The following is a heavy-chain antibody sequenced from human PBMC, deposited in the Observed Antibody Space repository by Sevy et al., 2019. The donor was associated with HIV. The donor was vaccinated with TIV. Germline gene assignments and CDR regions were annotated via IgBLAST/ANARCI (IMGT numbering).Heavy chain of an antibody. CDR2: IRSKAYGGTT. V-gene: IGHV3-49*03. Sequence: GGSLRLSCTTSGFTFGDYAMCWFRQAPGRGLEWVGFIRSKAYGGTTEYAASVKGRFTISRDDSKSIAYLQVNSLKTEDTAVYYCSRDMSYFDGSGFYDYWGQRTLVTVSS. J-gene: IGHJ4*02. D-gene: IGHD3-22*01. CDR3: SRDMSYFDGSGFYDY. CDR1: GFTFGDYA.